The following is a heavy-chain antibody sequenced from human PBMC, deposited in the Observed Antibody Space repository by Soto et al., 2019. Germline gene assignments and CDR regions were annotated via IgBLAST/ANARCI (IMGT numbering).Heavy chain of an antibody. J-gene: IGHJ4*02. CDR3: AKDLRYYDSSGQFDY. Sequence: GGSLRLSCAASGFTFGDYPMHWVRQAPGKGLEWVSGISRNSGSIVYADSVKGRFTISRDNAKSSLYLQMNSLRPEDTALYYCAKDLRYYDSSGQFDYWGQGTLVTVSS. CDR1: GFTFGDYP. V-gene: IGHV3-9*01. D-gene: IGHD3-22*01. CDR2: ISRNSGSI.